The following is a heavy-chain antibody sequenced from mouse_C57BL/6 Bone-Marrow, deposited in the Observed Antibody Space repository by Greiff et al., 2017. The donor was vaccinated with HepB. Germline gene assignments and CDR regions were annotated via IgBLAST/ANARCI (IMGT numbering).Heavy chain of an antibody. V-gene: IGHV1-66*01. CDR1: GYSFTSYY. Sequence: VKVVESGPELVKPGASVKISCKASGYSFTSYYIHWVKQRPGQGLEWIGWIYPGSGNTKYNEKFKGKATLTADTSSSTAYMQLSSLTSEDSAVYYCAKDYYGSYYAMDYWGQGTSVTVSS. D-gene: IGHD1-1*01. CDR2: IYPGSGNT. J-gene: IGHJ4*01. CDR3: AKDYYGSYYAMDY.